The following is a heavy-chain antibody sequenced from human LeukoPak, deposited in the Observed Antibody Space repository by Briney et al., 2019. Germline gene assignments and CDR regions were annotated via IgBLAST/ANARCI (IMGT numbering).Heavy chain of an antibody. V-gene: IGHV4-59*01. J-gene: IGHJ2*01. CDR1: GGSISSYY. Sequence: PSETLSLTCTVSGGSISSYYWSWIRQPPGKGLEWIGYIYYSGSTNYNPSLKSRVTISVDTSKNQFSLKLSSVTAADMAVYYCARAFYGDYVWYFDLWGRGTLVTVSS. D-gene: IGHD4-17*01. CDR3: ARAFYGDYVWYFDL. CDR2: IYYSGST.